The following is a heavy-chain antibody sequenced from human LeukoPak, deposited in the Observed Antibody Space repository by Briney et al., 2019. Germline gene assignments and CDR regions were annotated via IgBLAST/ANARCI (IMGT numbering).Heavy chain of an antibody. CDR1: GFTFSSYG. J-gene: IGHJ4*02. V-gene: IGHV3-30*03. CDR3: AGTKYIGAAIDY. Sequence: GGSLRLSCAASGFTFSSYGMHWVRQAPGKGLEWMAVISYDGSNKYYADSVKGRLTISRDNSKNTLYLHMDSLRVEDTAVYYCAGTKYIGAAIDYWGQGTLVTVSS. CDR2: ISYDGSNK. D-gene: IGHD3-16*01.